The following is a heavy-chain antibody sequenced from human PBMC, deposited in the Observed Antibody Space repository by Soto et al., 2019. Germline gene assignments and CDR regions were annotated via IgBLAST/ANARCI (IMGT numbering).Heavy chain of an antibody. CDR2: VHDSWGS. D-gene: IGHD3-10*01. CDR3: VLQGFGALPGLVDV. Sequence: QVPLQESGPGLVKPSETLSLSCTVSGGSISSYYWSWIRQPPGKGLEWIGYVHDSWGSHYNPSLKSRVDISLDTSKIQFPLKLTPVTATDTAVYDCVLQGFGALPGLVDVWGQGTTVTVSS. V-gene: IGHV4-59*08. J-gene: IGHJ6*02. CDR1: GGSISSYY.